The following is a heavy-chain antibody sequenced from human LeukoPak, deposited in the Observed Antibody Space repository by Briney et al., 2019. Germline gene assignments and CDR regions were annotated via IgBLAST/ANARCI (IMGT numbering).Heavy chain of an antibody. D-gene: IGHD3-22*01. V-gene: IGHV4-4*02. CDR2: IYHSGST. J-gene: IGHJ3*02. CDR3: ARAHYSGYPPGYAFDI. Sequence: KPSETLSLTCAVSGGSISSSNWWSWVRQPPVKGLEWIGEIYHSGSTNYNPSLKSRVTISVDKSKNQFSLKLSSVTAADTAVYYCARAHYSGYPPGYAFDIWGQGTMVTVSS. CDR1: GGSISSSNW.